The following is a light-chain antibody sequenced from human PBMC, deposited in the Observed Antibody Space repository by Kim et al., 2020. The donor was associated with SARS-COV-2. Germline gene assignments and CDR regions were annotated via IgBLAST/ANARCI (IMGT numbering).Light chain of an antibody. CDR1: QSIISTY. Sequence: SPGEGATLSCRASQSIISTYLAWFQQKPGQAPRLLMYGASYRATDIPDSFSGSASGTVFTLTISRLEPEDSAVYYCHYYGTSFLTFGGGTKVDIK. V-gene: IGKV3-20*01. CDR3: HYYGTSFLT. CDR2: GAS. J-gene: IGKJ4*01.